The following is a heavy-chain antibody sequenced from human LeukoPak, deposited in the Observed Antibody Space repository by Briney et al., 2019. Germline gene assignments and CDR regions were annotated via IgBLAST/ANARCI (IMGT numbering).Heavy chain of an antibody. CDR1: GFTLSSYS. D-gene: IGHD6-19*01. CDR3: ARDHREVAGLFDY. J-gene: IGHJ4*02. Sequence: GGSLRLSCAASGFTLSSYSMNWVRQAPGKGLEWVSSISSSSSYIYYADSVKGRFTISRDNAKNSLYLQMNSLRAEDTAVYYCARDHREVAGLFDYWGQGTLVTVSS. V-gene: IGHV3-21*01. CDR2: ISSSSSYI.